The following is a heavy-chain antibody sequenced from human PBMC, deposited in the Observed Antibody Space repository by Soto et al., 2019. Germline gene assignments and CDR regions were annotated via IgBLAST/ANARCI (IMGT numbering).Heavy chain of an antibody. Sequence: ASVKVFCNASGYTFTSYGISWVRQAPGQGLEWMGWISAYNGNTNYAQKLQGRVTMTTDTSTSTAYMELRSLRSDDTAVYYCARDLLLPKYGMDVWGQGTTVTVSS. CDR2: ISAYNGNT. J-gene: IGHJ6*02. CDR1: GYTFTSYG. D-gene: IGHD2-15*01. V-gene: IGHV1-18*01. CDR3: ARDLLLPKYGMDV.